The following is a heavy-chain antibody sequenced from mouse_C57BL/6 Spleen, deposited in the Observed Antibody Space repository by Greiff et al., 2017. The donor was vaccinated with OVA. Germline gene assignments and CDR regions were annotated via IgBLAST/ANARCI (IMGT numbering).Heavy chain of an antibody. CDR2: IDPSDSET. J-gene: IGHJ1*03. V-gene: IGHV1-52*01. CDR1: GYTFTSYW. D-gene: IGHD4-1*01. Sequence: VQLQESGAELVRPGSSVKLSCKASGYTFTSYWMHWVKQRPIQGLEWIGNIDPSDSETHYNQKFKDKATLTVDKSSSTAYMQLSSLTSEDSAVYYCARSGTFHWYVEVWGTGTTVTVSS. CDR3: ARSGTFHWYVEV.